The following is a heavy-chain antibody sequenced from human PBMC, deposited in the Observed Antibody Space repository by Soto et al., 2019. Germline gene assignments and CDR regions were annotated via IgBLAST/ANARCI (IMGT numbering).Heavy chain of an antibody. D-gene: IGHD3-16*01. V-gene: IGHV3-48*01. J-gene: IGHJ4*02. CDR2: IRNSPRDI. Sequence: EVQLMESGGGLVQPGGSLGLSCVGPGFTFGYFSMNWVGQVPGKGRGWVPYIRNSPRDISYADSGKGRFTLSRDNAKNSLYLQLDSLRAEDTAVYYCARDSAYAFDSWGRGTLVSVSS. CDR1: GFTFGYFS. CDR3: ARDSAYAFDS.